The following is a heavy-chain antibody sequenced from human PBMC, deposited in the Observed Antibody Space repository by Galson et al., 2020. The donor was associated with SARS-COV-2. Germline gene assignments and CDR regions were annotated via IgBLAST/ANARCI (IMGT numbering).Heavy chain of an antibody. J-gene: IGHJ5*02. V-gene: IGHV1-24*01. CDR1: GYTLTELS. D-gene: IGHD6-19*01. CDR2: FDPEDGDT. CDR3: ATEKQWLVDYDWFDP. Sequence: ASVKVSCKVSGYTLTELSMHWVRQAPGKGLEWMGGFDPEDGDTIYAQKFQGRVTMTEDTSTDTAYMELSSLRSEDTAVYYCATEKQWLVDYDWFDPWGQGTLVTVSS.